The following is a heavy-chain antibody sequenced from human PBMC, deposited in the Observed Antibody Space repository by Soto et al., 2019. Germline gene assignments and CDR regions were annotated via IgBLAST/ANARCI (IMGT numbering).Heavy chain of an antibody. J-gene: IGHJ4*02. CDR3: AREGYFDWPHGAGVDY. V-gene: IGHV4-30-4*01. CDR2: IYYSGST. CDR1: GGSISSGDYY. Sequence: SETLSLTCTVSGGSISSGDYYWSWIRQPPGKGLEWIGYIYYSGSTYYNPSLKSRVTISVDTSKNQFSLKLSSVTAADTAVYYCAREGYFDWPHGAGVDYWGQGTLVTVSS. D-gene: IGHD3-9*01.